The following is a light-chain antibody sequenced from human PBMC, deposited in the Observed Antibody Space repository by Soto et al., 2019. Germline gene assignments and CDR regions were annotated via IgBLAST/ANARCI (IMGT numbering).Light chain of an antibody. CDR1: QSVSSY. CDR2: DAS. CDR3: QQRSNWPPLT. V-gene: IGKV3-11*01. Sequence: EIVLTQSPSTLPFSPWERSTLSFMASQSVSSYLAWYQQKPGQAPRLLIYDASNRATGIPARFSGSGSGTDFTLTISSLEPEDFAVYYCQQRSNWPPLTFGGGTKVDIK. J-gene: IGKJ4*01.